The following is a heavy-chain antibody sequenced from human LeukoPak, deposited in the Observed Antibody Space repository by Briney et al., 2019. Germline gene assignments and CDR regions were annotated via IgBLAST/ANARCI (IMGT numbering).Heavy chain of an antibody. J-gene: IGHJ4*02. CDR1: GGSFSGYY. CDR3: ARTPDYCSGGSCSRGTTIYFDY. D-gene: IGHD2-15*01. Sequence: SETLSLTCAVYGGSFSGYYWSWIRQPPGKGLEGIGEINHSGSTNYNPSLKSRVTISVDTSKNQFSLKPSSVTAADTAVYYCARTPDYCSGGSCSRGTTIYFDYWGQGTLVTVSS. CDR2: INHSGST. V-gene: IGHV4-34*01.